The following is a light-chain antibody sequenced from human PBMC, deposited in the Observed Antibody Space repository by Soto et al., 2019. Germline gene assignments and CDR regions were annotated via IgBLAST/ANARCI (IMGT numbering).Light chain of an antibody. CDR1: QSVLYSSNNKNY. J-gene: IGKJ2*01. CDR3: HQYYRAPYT. Sequence: DIVMTQSPDSLAVSLGERATINCKSSQSVLYSSNNKNYLAWYQQKPGQPPKLLIYWASIRESGVPDRFSGSGSGTDFTLTISSLQAEDVAVYYCHQYYRAPYTFGQGTKLEIK. V-gene: IGKV4-1*01. CDR2: WAS.